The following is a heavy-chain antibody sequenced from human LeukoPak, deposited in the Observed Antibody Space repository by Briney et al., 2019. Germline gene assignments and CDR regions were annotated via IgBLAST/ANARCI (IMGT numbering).Heavy chain of an antibody. D-gene: IGHD4-11*01. CDR1: GFTFSSYW. J-gene: IGHJ4*02. CDR2: IYSGGST. V-gene: IGHV3-66*01. Sequence: GGSLRLSCAASGFTFSSYWMSWVRQAPGKGLEWVSVIYSGGSTYYADSVKGRFTISRDNSKNTLYLQMNSLRAEDTAVYYCASRQYSNYFDYWGQGTLVTVSS. CDR3: ASRQYSNYFDY.